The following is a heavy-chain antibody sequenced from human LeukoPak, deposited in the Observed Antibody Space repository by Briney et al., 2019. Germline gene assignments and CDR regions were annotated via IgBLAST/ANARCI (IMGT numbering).Heavy chain of an antibody. V-gene: IGHV4-39*07. D-gene: IGHD5-18*01. J-gene: IGHJ6*03. CDR2: IYHSGST. Sequence: KPSETLSLTCTVSGGSISSSSYYWGWIRQPPGKGLEWIGSIYHSGSTYYNPSLKSRVTISVDTSKNQFSLKLSSVTAADTAVYYCARTTEGGYSYGYFYYYYMDVWGKGTTVTVSS. CDR1: GGSISSSSYY. CDR3: ARTTEGGYSYGYFYYYYMDV.